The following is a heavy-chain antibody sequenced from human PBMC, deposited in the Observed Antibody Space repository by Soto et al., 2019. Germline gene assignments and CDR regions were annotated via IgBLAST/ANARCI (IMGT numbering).Heavy chain of an antibody. CDR2: IYYSGST. CDR1: GGSISSSSYY. Sequence: PSDTLSLTCTVSGGSISSSSYYWGWIRQPPGKGLEWIGSIYYSGSTYYNPSLRSRVTISVDTSKNQFSLKLSSVTAADTAVYYCASSVSITIFGEVFTAQLAWFDPWSQGTQVTVSS. CDR3: ASSVSITIFGEVFTAQLAWFDP. J-gene: IGHJ5*02. D-gene: IGHD3-3*01. V-gene: IGHV4-39*01.